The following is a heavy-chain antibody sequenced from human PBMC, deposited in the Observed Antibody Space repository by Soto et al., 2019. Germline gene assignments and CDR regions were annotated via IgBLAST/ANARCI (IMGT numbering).Heavy chain of an antibody. V-gene: IGHV5-51*01. J-gene: IGHJ3*02. CDR3: ARQGRYYDSSGYYRYAFDI. Sequence: GESLKISCKGSGYSFTSYWIGWVRQLPGKGLEWMGVIYPGDSDNRYIPSFHGQVTISADKSISTAYLPWSNLKASDTAIYYCARQGRYYDSSGYYRYAFDIWRQGTMVTVAS. CDR2: IYPGDSDN. D-gene: IGHD3-22*01. CDR1: GYSFTSYW.